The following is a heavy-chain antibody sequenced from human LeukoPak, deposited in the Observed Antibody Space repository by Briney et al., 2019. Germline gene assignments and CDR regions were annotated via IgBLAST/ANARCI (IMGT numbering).Heavy chain of an antibody. CDR3: AKGGDTYYYGSGAYFDY. D-gene: IGHD3-10*01. CDR2: IKQDGSEK. J-gene: IGHJ4*02. CDR1: GFTFSSYW. V-gene: IGHV3-7*01. Sequence: GGSLRLSCAASGFTFSSYWMSWVRQAPGKGLEWVANIKQDGSEKYYVDSVKGRFTISRDNAKNSLYLQMSSLRAEDTAVYYCAKGGDTYYYGSGAYFDYWGQGTLVTVSS.